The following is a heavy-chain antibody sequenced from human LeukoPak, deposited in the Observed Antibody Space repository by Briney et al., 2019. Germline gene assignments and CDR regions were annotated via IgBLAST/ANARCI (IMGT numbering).Heavy chain of an antibody. CDR3: ATKMYYYDSSGPILPNL. D-gene: IGHD3-22*01. J-gene: IGHJ4*02. Sequence: ASVKVSCKVSGYTLTELSMHWVRQAPGKGLEWMGGFDPEDGETIYAQKFQGRVTMTEDTSTDTAYMELSSLRSEDTAVYYCATKMYYYDSSGPILPNLGGQGTLVTVSS. V-gene: IGHV1-24*01. CDR2: FDPEDGET. CDR1: GYTLTELS.